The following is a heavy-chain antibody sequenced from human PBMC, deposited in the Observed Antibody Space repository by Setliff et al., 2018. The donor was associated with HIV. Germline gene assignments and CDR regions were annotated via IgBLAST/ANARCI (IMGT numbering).Heavy chain of an antibody. CDR3: ARLYYGVRGWFDP. J-gene: IGHJ5*02. Sequence: NPSETLSLTCTVSGDSISSGSKYWTWIRQPAGKGLEWIGRIYSSGSTDYNPSLKSRATVSLDTSKNQFSLKLNSVTAADTAVYYCARLYYGVRGWFDPWGQGTLVTVS. V-gene: IGHV4-61*02. CDR2: IYSSGST. D-gene: IGHD3-22*01. CDR1: GDSISSGSKY.